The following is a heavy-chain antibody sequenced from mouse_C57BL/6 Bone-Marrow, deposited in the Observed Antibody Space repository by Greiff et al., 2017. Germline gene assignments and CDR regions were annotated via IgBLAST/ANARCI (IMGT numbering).Heavy chain of an antibody. CDR1: GYTFPDYE. CDR2: IDPGTGGT. Sequence: QVQLQQSGAELVRPGASVTLSCKASGYTFPDYEMHWVKQTPVHGLEWIGAIDPGTGGTAYNQKFKGKAILTADKSSSTAYMDLRRLTSEDSAVYYGTRKCYYYGSSFAYWGQGTLVTVSA. V-gene: IGHV1-15*01. CDR3: TRKCYYYGSSFAY. D-gene: IGHD1-1*01. J-gene: IGHJ3*01.